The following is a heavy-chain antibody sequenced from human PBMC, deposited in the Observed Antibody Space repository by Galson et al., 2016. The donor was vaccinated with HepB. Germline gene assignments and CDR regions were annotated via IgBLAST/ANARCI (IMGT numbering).Heavy chain of an antibody. CDR3: ARGDYGDYSIDY. J-gene: IGHJ4*02. CDR2: LSTYNGNT. CDR1: GYIFTSYG. V-gene: IGHV1-18*01. Sequence: SVKVSCKASGYIFTSYGINWLRQAPGQGLEWMGWLSTYNGNTNYAQKLQGRVTLTTDTSTSTAYMELRSMRSDDSAVYFCARGDYGDYSIDYWGQGTLVTVSS. D-gene: IGHD4-17*01.